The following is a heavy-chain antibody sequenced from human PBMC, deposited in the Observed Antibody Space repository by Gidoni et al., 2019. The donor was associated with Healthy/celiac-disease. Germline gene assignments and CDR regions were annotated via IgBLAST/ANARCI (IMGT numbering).Heavy chain of an antibody. D-gene: IGHD6-19*01. CDR3: ARGRRGSGWYYYYYGMDV. Sequence: QVQLQQWGSGLFKPSETLSPTCPVHGGSFRVYYWSGIRQPPGKGLEWIGEINHSGSTNYNPSLKSRVTISVDTSKNQFSLKLSSVTAADTAVYYCARGRRGSGWYYYYYGMDVWGQGTTVTVSS. CDR2: INHSGST. CDR1: GGSFRVYY. V-gene: IGHV4-34*01. J-gene: IGHJ6*02.